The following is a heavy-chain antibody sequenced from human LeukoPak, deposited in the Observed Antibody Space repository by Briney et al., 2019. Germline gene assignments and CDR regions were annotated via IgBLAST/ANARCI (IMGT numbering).Heavy chain of an antibody. J-gene: IGHJ4*02. CDR3: ARDETTNDY. V-gene: IGHV3-66*01. CDR2: IYSGGST. CDR1: SCTFSSYV. Sequence: GGSLRLSCAASSCTFSSYVMSWVRQAPGKGLEWVSVIYSGGSTYYADSVKGRFTISRDNSKNTLYPQMNSLRAEDTAVYYCARDETTNDYWGQGTLVTVSS. D-gene: IGHD1-14*01.